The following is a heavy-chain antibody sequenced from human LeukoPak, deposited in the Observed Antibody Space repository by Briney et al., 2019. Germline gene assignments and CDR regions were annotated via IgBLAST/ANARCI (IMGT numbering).Heavy chain of an antibody. CDR2: IRYDGSNK. CDR1: GFTFSSYG. CDR3: AKGETIMDIVATLDC. Sequence: GGSLRLSCAASGFTFSSYGMHWVRQAPGKGLEWVAFIRYDGSNKYYADSVKGRFTISRDNSKNTLYLQMNSLRAEDTAVYYCAKGETIMDIVATLDCWGQGTLVPVSS. V-gene: IGHV3-30*02. D-gene: IGHD5-12*01. J-gene: IGHJ4*02.